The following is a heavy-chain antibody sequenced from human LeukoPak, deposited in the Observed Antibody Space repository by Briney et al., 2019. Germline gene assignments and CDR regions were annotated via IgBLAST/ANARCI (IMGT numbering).Heavy chain of an antibody. CDR3: AREGEDYYDPGTYYFDF. V-gene: IGHV3-21*01. J-gene: IGHJ4*02. Sequence: GGSLRLSCAASGFTFTTYSMNWVRHAPGKGLELVSAISSTSDYIYYADSLKGRFTISRDNAKNSLYLQMNSLRAEDTAVYYCAREGEDYYDPGTYYFDFWGQGTLVTVSS. CDR2: ISSTSDYI. CDR1: GFTFTTYS. D-gene: IGHD3-10*01.